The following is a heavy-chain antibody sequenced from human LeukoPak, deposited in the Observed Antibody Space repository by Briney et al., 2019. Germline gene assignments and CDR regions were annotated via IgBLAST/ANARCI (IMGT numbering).Heavy chain of an antibody. V-gene: IGHV3-23*01. CDR3: ANGKLYSGSYPPPGHFDY. D-gene: IGHD1-26*01. J-gene: IGHJ4*02. CDR2: ISGSGANT. CDR1: GFTFSSYA. Sequence: GGSLRLSCAASGFTFSSYAMSWVRQAPGKGLEWVSAISGSGANTYYADSVKGRFTISRDNSKNTLYLQMNNLRAEDTAVYYCANGKLYSGSYPPPGHFDYWGQGTLVTVSS.